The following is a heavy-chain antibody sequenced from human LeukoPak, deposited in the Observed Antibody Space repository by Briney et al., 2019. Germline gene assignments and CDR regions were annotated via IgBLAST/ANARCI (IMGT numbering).Heavy chain of an antibody. J-gene: IGHJ5*02. V-gene: IGHV1-2*06. Sequence: GASVKVSCKASGYTFTSYYMHWVRQAPGQGLEWMGQINPNSGGTNYAQKFQGRVTMTRDTSISTAYMELSRLRSDDTAVYYCARQRSRDGYTKWFDPWGQGTLVTVSS. CDR3: ARQRSRDGYTKWFDP. CDR2: INPNSGGT. CDR1: GYTFTSYY. D-gene: IGHD5-24*01.